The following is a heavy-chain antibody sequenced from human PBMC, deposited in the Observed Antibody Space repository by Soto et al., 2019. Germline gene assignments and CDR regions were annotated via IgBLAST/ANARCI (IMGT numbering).Heavy chain of an antibody. CDR1: GGSISSYY. D-gene: IGHD2-2*01. Sequence: SETLSLTCTVSGGSISSYYWSWIRQPPGKGLEWIGYIYYSGSTNYNPSLKSRVTISVDTSKNQFSMTLRSVTAADTAVYYCARSLGYCSSTSCKNYYYYGMDVWGQGTTVTVSS. J-gene: IGHJ6*02. CDR2: IYYSGST. CDR3: ARSLGYCSSTSCKNYYYYGMDV. V-gene: IGHV4-59*01.